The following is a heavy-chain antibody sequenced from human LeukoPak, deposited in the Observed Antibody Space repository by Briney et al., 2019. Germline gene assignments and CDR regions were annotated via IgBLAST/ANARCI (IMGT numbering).Heavy chain of an antibody. CDR2: ISYDGSNK. J-gene: IGHJ4*02. CDR3: AKVRFTFGGVIAPFDY. CDR1: GFTFSSHG. D-gene: IGHD3-16*02. Sequence: GGSLRLSCAASGFTFSSHGMHWVRQAPGKGLEWVAVISYDGSNKYYADSVKGRFTISRDNSKNTLYLQMNSLRAEDTAVYYCAKVRFTFGGVIAPFDYWGQGTLVTVSS. V-gene: IGHV3-30*18.